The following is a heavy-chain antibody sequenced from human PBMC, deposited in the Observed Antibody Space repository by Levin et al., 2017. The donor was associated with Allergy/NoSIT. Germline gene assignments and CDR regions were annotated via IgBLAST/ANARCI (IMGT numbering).Heavy chain of an antibody. CDR1: GFTFSSYW. V-gene: IGHV3-74*01. CDR2: INSDGSST. Sequence: PGGSLRLSCAASGFTFSSYWMHWVRQAPGKGLGWVSRINSDGSSTSYADSVKGRFTISRDNAKNTLYLQMNSLRAEDTAVYYCARVRGYRAFDYWGQGTLVTVSS. D-gene: IGHD6-25*01. J-gene: IGHJ4*02. CDR3: ARVRGYRAFDY.